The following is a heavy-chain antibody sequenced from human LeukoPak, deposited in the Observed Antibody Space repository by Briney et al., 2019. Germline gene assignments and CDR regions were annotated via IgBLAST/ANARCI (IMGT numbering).Heavy chain of an antibody. Sequence: ASVKVSCKVSGYSLSELTMHWVRQSPGEGLEWLGGIDFEDGKTIYAQKFQGRVTITRDTSISTAYMELSSLTYEDTAVYYCARSLSHSGWFENWFDPWGQGTLVTVSS. D-gene: IGHD6-19*01. CDR1: GYSLSELT. J-gene: IGHJ5*02. V-gene: IGHV1-24*01. CDR2: IDFEDGKT. CDR3: ARSLSHSGWFENWFDP.